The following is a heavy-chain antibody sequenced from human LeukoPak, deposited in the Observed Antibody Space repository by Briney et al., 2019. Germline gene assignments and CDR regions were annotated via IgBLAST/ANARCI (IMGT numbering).Heavy chain of an antibody. CDR1: GASINNYY. V-gene: IGHV4-59*01. J-gene: IGHJ4*03. Sequence: SETLSLTCTVSGASINNYYWSWVRQPPLKGLEWIGYIYSTGDTSYNPSLESRVSISMDTSKNNFSLEITSVTAADTAVYYCARGSRVYDRSGFHTWHDYWGHGTLVTVSS. CDR2: IYSTGDT. D-gene: IGHD3-22*01. CDR3: ARGSRVYDRSGFHTWHDY.